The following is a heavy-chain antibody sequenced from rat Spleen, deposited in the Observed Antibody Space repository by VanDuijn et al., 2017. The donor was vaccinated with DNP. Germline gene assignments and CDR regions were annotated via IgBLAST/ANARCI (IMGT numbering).Heavy chain of an antibody. CDR1: GFTFSDFN. CDR2: ISYDGSGT. V-gene: IGHV5-7*01. D-gene: IGHD1-11*01. CDR3: VRWDYGIYGFDY. Sequence: EVQLVESGGGLVQPGRSLKLSCTASGFTFSDFNMAWVRQAPKKGLEWVATISYDGSGTYYRDSVKGRFTISRDNAKSTLYLQMYSLRSEDMATYYCVRWDYGIYGFDYWGQGVMVTVSS. J-gene: IGHJ2*01.